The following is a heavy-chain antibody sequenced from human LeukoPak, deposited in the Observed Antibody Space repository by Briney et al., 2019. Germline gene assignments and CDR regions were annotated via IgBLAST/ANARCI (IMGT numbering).Heavy chain of an antibody. CDR3: ARDYYDSSGYYYFDY. Sequence: GGSLRLSCAASGFTFNIYEMNWVRQAPGKGLEWVSHINTDSSSIHYADSMKGRFTISRDNAKNSLYLQMNSLRAEDTAVYYCARDYYDSSGYYYFDYWGQGTLVTVSS. CDR2: INTDSSSI. D-gene: IGHD3-22*01. V-gene: IGHV3-48*04. J-gene: IGHJ4*02. CDR1: GFTFNIYE.